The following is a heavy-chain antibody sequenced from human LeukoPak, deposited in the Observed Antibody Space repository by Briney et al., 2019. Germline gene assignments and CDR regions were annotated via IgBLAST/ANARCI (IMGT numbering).Heavy chain of an antibody. V-gene: IGHV3-21*01. Sequence: GGSLRLSCAASGFTFSSYSMNWVRQAPGKGLEWVSSISSSSSYIYYADSVKGRFTISRDNAKNSLYLQMNSLRAEDTAVYYCARSDYYYDSSGYFTPYYFDYWGQGTLVTVSS. D-gene: IGHD3-22*01. CDR2: ISSSSSYI. CDR3: ARSDYYYDSSGYFTPYYFDY. CDR1: GFTFSSYS. J-gene: IGHJ4*02.